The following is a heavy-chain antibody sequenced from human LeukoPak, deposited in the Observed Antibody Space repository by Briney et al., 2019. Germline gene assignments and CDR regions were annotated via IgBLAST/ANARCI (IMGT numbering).Heavy chain of an antibody. Sequence: ASVKVSCKASGGTFTSYYMHWVRQAPGQGLEWMGIINPSGGSTSYAQKFQGRVTMTRDTSTSTVYMELSSLRSEDTAVYYCARDHALRPQGNWFDPWGQGTLVTVSS. J-gene: IGHJ5*02. CDR3: ARDHALRPQGNWFDP. V-gene: IGHV1-46*01. CDR2: INPSGGST. D-gene: IGHD5/OR15-5a*01. CDR1: GGTFTSYY.